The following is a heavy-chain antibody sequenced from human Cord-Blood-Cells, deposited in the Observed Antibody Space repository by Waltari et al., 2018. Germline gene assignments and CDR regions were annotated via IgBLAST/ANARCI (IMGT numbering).Heavy chain of an antibody. Sequence: EVQLVESGGGLVQPGGSLRLSCAASGFTVSSNYMSWVRQAPGKGLEGGSGIYSGGSTYYADSVKGRFTISRHNSKNTLYLQMNSLRAEDTAVYYCARERGPRYFDLWGRGTLVTVSS. CDR1: GFTVSSNY. J-gene: IGHJ2*01. CDR3: ARERGPRYFDL. D-gene: IGHD3-10*01. CDR2: IYSGGST. V-gene: IGHV3-53*04.